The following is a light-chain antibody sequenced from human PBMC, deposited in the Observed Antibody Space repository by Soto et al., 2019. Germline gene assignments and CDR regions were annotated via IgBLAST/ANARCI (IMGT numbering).Light chain of an antibody. V-gene: IGKV1-5*01. CDR3: QQYHSYYPWT. CDR2: DAS. J-gene: IGKJ1*01. Sequence: DIQMTPSPSTLSASVGGRLPITCRASKSISSWVAGYHQKRGKPPNLLIYDASSMESGVPSRFSGSGSGTDFILLITSLQPDDSATYYCQQYHSYYPWTFGQGTKVDIK. CDR1: KSISSW.